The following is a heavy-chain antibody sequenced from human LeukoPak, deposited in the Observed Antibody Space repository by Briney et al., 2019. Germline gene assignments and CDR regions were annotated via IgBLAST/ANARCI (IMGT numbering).Heavy chain of an antibody. CDR2: ISSDSGII. Sequence: GGSLRLSCAACGFTFSVYSMNWVRQAPGRGLEWVSYISSDSGIIYYADSVKGRFTISRDNAKNSLYPQMDNLRAADTAVYYCARNYSPFDYWGQGTLVTVSS. J-gene: IGHJ4*02. CDR1: GFTFSVYS. V-gene: IGHV3-48*01. D-gene: IGHD3-10*01. CDR3: ARNYSPFDY.